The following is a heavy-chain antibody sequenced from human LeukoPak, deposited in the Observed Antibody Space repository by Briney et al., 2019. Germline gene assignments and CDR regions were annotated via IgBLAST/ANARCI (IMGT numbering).Heavy chain of an antibody. V-gene: IGHV4-4*07. D-gene: IGHD3-10*01. CDR3: ARDEYYYGSGSYFFDY. CDR1: GVSISSYY. Sequence: SETLSLTCTVSGVSISSYYWSWIRQPAGKGLEWIGRIYTSGSTNYNPSLKSRVTMSVDTSKNQFSLKLSSVTAADTAVYYCARDEYYYGSGSYFFDYWGQGTLVTVSS. J-gene: IGHJ4*02. CDR2: IYTSGST.